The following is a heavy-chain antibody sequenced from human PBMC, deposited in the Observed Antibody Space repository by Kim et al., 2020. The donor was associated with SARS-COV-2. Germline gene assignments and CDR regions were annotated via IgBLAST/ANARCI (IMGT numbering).Heavy chain of an antibody. D-gene: IGHD5-18*01. V-gene: IGHV3-23*01. J-gene: IGHJ4*02. Sequence: TLYSDSVRGRCTISRDNSRNTLYLQMNSLRAEETALYYCAKRVGNSGLDYWGQGTLVTVSS. CDR2: T. CDR3: AKRVGNSGLDY.